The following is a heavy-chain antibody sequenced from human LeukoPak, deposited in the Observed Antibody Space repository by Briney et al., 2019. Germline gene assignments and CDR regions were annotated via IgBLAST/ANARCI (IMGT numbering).Heavy chain of an antibody. J-gene: IGHJ4*02. Sequence: GASVKVSCKASGYTFTSYYMHWVRQAPGQGLEWMGIINPSGGSTSYAQKFQGRVTMTRDTSTSTVYMELSSLRSEDTAVYYCARVGDYGGNSGPNFDYWRQGTLLTVPS. CDR1: GYTFTSYY. CDR3: ARVGDYGGNSGPNFDY. D-gene: IGHD4-23*01. CDR2: INPSGGST. V-gene: IGHV1-46*01.